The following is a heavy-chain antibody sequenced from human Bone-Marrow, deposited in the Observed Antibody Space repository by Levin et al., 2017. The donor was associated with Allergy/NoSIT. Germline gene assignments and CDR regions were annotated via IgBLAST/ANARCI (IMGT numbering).Heavy chain of an antibody. V-gene: IGHV3-72*01. CDR1: GSTFSDHY. CDR3: CLLWSGYPY. CDR2: TKNKAQNYIT. Sequence: GGSLRLSCAASGSTFSDHYMDWVRQAPGKGLEWVGRTKNKAQNYITEYAASVKGRFTISRDDSKNTLYLQMNSLKTEDAAVYYCCLLWSGYPYWGQGTLVTVSS. J-gene: IGHJ4*02. D-gene: IGHD3-3*01.